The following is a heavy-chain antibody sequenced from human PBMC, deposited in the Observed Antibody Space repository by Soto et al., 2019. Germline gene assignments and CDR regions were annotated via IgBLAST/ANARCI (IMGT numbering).Heavy chain of an antibody. CDR3: ARVGDDSSGYYYHTVNWFDP. Sequence: ASVKVSCKASGYTFTSYYMHWVRQAPGQGLEWMGIINPSGGSTSYAQKFQGRVTMTRDTSTSTVYMELSSLRSEDTAVYYCARVGDDSSGYYYHTVNWFDPWGQGTLVTVSS. CDR1: GYTFTSYY. D-gene: IGHD3-22*01. CDR2: INPSGGST. J-gene: IGHJ5*02. V-gene: IGHV1-46*01.